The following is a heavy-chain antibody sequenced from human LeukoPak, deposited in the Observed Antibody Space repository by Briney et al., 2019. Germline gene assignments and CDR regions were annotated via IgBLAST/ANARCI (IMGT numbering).Heavy chain of an antibody. CDR2: ISTSSRYI. V-gene: IGHV3-21*06. CDR3: ARADCSGSTCYLRHSWFDP. Sequence: GGSLRLSCAASGFTLSTFDMDWVRQAPGKGLEWVSSISTSSRYIYYRDSVKGRFTISRDDAKNSLYLQMNSLTVEDTAVYYCARADCSGSTCYLRHSWFDPWGQGTLVTVSS. CDR1: GFTLSTFD. D-gene: IGHD2-2*01. J-gene: IGHJ5*02.